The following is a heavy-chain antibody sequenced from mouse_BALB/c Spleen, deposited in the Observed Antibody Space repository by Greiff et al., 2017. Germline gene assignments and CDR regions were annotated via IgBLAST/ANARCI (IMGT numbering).Heavy chain of an antibody. CDR3: ARDYGSSGGFAY. D-gene: IGHD1-1*01. Sequence: VQLQQSGAELVRPGVSVKISCKGSGYTFTDYAMHWVKQSHAKSLEWIGVISTYYGDASYNQKFKGKATMTVDKSSSTAYMELARLTSEDSAIYYCARDYGSSGGFAYWGQGTLVTVSA. CDR1: GYTFTDYA. CDR2: ISTYYGDA. J-gene: IGHJ3*01. V-gene: IGHV1S137*01.